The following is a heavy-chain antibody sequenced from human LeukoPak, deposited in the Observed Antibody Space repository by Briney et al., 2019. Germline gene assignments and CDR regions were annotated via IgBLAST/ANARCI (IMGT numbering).Heavy chain of an antibody. Sequence: PGGSLRLSCAASGFTFSSYAMHWVRQAPGKGLEWVAVISYDGSNKYYADSVKGRFTISRDNSKNTLYLQMNSLRVEGTAVYYCAKDIENVVKGGPDYWGQGTLVTVSS. V-gene: IGHV3-30-3*01. D-gene: IGHD2-21*01. J-gene: IGHJ4*02. CDR1: GFTFSSYA. CDR3: AKDIENVVKGGPDY. CDR2: ISYDGSNK.